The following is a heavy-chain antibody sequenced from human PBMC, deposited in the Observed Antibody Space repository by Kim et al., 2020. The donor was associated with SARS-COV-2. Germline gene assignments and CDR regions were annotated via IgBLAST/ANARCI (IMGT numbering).Heavy chain of an antibody. CDR2: IRGKPYNGTT. D-gene: IGHD6-13*01. CDR1: GFTFGDYA. Sequence: GGSLRLSCTASGFTFGDYAMNWFRQAPGKGLEWVGFIRGKPYNGTTEYAASVKARFTISRDDSKSVAYLHMNNLKTEDTAVYYCARAYTSSWYLGPGYPWGQGTLVTVSS. V-gene: IGHV3-49*03. CDR3: ARAYTSSWYLGPGYP. J-gene: IGHJ5*02.